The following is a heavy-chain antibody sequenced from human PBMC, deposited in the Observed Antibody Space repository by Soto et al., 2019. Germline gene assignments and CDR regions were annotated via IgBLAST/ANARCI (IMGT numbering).Heavy chain of an antibody. V-gene: IGHV3-33*08. CDR2: IWYDGSNK. D-gene: IGHD6-13*01. Sequence: PGGSLRLSCAASGFTFSSYWMSWVRQAPGKGLEWVAVIWYDGSNKYYADSVKGRFTISRDNSKNTLYLQMNSLRAEDTAVYYCARGNVAAAGIHYWGQGTLVTAPQ. CDR1: GFTFSSYW. CDR3: ARGNVAAAGIHY. J-gene: IGHJ4*02.